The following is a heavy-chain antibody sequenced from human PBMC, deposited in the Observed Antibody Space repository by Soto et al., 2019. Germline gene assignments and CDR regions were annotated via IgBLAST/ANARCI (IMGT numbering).Heavy chain of an antibody. D-gene: IGHD3-16*02. CDR2: INPNSGGT. CDR3: ARAERPYDYIWGSYPQAPSFDY. J-gene: IGHJ4*02. Sequence: ASVKVSCKASGYTFTGYYMHWVRQAPGQGLEWMGWINPNSGGTNYAQKFRGWVTMTRDTSISTAYMELSRLRSDDTAVYYCARAERPYDYIWGSYPQAPSFDYWGQGTLVTVSS. V-gene: IGHV1-2*04. CDR1: GYTFTGYY.